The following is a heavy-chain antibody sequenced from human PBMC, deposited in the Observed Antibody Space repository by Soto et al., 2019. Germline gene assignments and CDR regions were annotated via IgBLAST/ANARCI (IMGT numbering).Heavy chain of an antibody. CDR2: ISGSCVST. J-gene: IGHJ4*02. V-gene: IGHV3-23*01. CDR1: GFTFSSYA. Sequence: PGGSLRLSFTASGFTFSSYAMSWVRQAPGKGLEWVSAISGSCVSTYYADSVKGRCTISRDNSKNTLYRQMNSLRAEDTAVYYCARASAGEFDYWGERTLVHVSS. CDR3: ARASAGEFDY. D-gene: IGHD6-13*01.